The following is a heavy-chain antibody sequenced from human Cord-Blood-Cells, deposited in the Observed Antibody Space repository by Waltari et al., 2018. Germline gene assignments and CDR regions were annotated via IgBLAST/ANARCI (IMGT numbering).Heavy chain of an antibody. J-gene: IGHJ3*02. V-gene: IGHV4-4*07. CDR2: IYTSGST. D-gene: IGHD6-13*01. CDR3: ARVGSIAAAGDAFDI. CDR1: GGSISSYY. Sequence: QVQLQESGPGLVKPSETLSLTCTVSGGSISSYYWSWIRQPAGKGLEWIGRIYTSGSTNYNPSLKSRVTMSVDTSKNQFSRKLSSVTAADTAVYYCARVGSIAAAGDAFDIWGQGTMVTVSS.